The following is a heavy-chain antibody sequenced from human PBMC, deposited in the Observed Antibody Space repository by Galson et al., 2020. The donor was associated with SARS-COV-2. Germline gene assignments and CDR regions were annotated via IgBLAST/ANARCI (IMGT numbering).Heavy chain of an antibody. CDR3: ARVIALLDAFDI. D-gene: IGHD2-21*01. Sequence: ASVKVSCKASGCPFTSYHIHWVRQAPGQGLEWMGLINPSGGSTSYAQKFQGRVTMTRDTSTSTVDMELSSLRSEDTAVYYCARVIALLDAFDIWGQGTMVTVSS. CDR1: GCPFTSYH. J-gene: IGHJ3*02. V-gene: IGHV1-46*01. CDR2: INPSGGST.